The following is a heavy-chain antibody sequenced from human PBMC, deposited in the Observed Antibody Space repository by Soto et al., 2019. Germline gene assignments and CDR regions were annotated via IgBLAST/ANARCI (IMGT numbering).Heavy chain of an antibody. V-gene: IGHV3-23*01. D-gene: IGHD4-17*01. J-gene: IGHJ4*02. CDR2: ISGSGGST. CDR1: GFTFSSYA. Sequence: EVQLLESGGGLVQPGGSLRLSCAASGFTFSSYAMSWVRQAPGKGLEWVSAISGSGGSTYYADSVKGRFTISRDNSKNTLHLQMNSLRAEDTAVYYCAKDLDVYGDVGDYWGQGTLVTVSS. CDR3: AKDLDVYGDVGDY.